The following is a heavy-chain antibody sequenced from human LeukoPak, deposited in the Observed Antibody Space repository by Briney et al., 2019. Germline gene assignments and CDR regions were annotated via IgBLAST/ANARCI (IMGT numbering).Heavy chain of an antibody. CDR2: ISGSGANT. Sequence: GGSLRLSCAASGFTFSSYAMNWVRQAPGKGLEWVSTISGSGANTYNADSVKGRFTISRDNSKNTLYLQMNSLRAEDTAVYYCARDSAAAGRSYYYYYMDVWGKGTTVTVSS. CDR3: ARDSAAAGRSYYYYYMDV. V-gene: IGHV3-23*01. J-gene: IGHJ6*03. D-gene: IGHD6-13*01. CDR1: GFTFSSYA.